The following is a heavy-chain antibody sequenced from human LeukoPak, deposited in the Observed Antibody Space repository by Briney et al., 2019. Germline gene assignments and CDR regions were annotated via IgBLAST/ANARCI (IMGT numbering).Heavy chain of an antibody. CDR1: GDSISSYY. Sequence: SETLSLTCTVAGDSISSYYWSWIRQPAGKGLEWIGRIYASGSTNYNPSLKSRVTMSLDTSKNQFSLNLSSVTAADTAVYYCARKALPGNWFDPWGQGTLVTVSS. CDR3: ARKALPGNWFDP. J-gene: IGHJ5*02. CDR2: IYASGST. V-gene: IGHV4-4*07.